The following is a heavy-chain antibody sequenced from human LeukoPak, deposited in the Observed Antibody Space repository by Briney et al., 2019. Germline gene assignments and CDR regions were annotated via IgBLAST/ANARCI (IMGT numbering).Heavy chain of an antibody. V-gene: IGHV3-30*03. Sequence: PGGSQRLSCGASGFTFSTYAMHWVSQAPGKGLECVSVISYDGTTKDYADSVKGRFTISRDNSNDTLYLQMNSLRPEDTALYYCARVNTIFGVDIVSLGAEFEFWGQGTLVTVSS. CDR1: GFTFSTYA. CDR2: ISYDGTTK. D-gene: IGHD3-3*02. J-gene: IGHJ4*02. CDR3: ARVNTIFGVDIVSLGAEFEF.